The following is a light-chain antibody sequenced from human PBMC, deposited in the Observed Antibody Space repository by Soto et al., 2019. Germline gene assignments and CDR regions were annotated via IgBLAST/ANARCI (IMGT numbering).Light chain of an antibody. Sequence: DIQMTQSPSTLSAFVGDRLTITCRASQEINRWLAWRQQKPGKAPKLLIYKASSLESGVPSRFSGSGSGTEFTLTISSLQPDHFATYYCQQYNAYPVTFGGGTKVEIK. J-gene: IGKJ4*01. CDR3: QQYNAYPVT. V-gene: IGKV1-5*03. CDR2: KAS. CDR1: QEINRW.